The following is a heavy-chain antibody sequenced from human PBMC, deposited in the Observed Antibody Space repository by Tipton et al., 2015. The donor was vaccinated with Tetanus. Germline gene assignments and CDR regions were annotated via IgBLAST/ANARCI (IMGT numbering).Heavy chain of an antibody. CDR3: ARRRSAVLSGAYHWYFDL. V-gene: IGHV5-51*01. CDR2: VDPRDSQA. Sequence: QLVQSGAEVGKPGESLKIPCQGSGYNFSHYSIGWVRQLPGRGLEWMGIVDPRDSQATYGPSFQGQVTLSADRSINVAYLQWGSLKASDTGLYYCARRRSAVLSGAYHWYFDLWGRGTLVGVSS. CDR1: GYNFSHYS. J-gene: IGHJ2*01. D-gene: IGHD3-3*01.